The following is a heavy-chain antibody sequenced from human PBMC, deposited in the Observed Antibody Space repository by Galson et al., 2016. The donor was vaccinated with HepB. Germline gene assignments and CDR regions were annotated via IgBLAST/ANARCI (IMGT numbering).Heavy chain of an antibody. Sequence: SLRLSCAASGFTFSSYGMHWVRQAPGKGLEWVAVISYDGSNKYYADSVKGRFTISRDNSKNTLYLQMNSLRAEDTAVYYCARDSVLPFLEWPNIDYWGQGTLVTVSS. CDR1: GFTFSSYG. V-gene: IGHV3-30*03. CDR3: ARDSVLPFLEWPNIDY. D-gene: IGHD3-3*01. CDR2: ISYDGSNK. J-gene: IGHJ4*02.